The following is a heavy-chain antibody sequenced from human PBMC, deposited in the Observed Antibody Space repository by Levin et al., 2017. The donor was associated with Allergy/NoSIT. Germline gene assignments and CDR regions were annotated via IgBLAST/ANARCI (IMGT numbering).Heavy chain of an antibody. CDR1: GYTFTSYG. CDR2: ISAYNGNT. J-gene: IGHJ4*02. D-gene: IGHD4-23*01. V-gene: IGHV1-18*01. CDR3: ARREGGNSPRGRFDY. Sequence: GESLKISCKASGYTFTSYGISWVRQAPGQGLEWMGWISAYNGNTNYAQKLQGRVTMTTDTSTSTAYMELRSLRSDDTAVYYCARREGGNSPRGRFDYWGQGTLVTVSS.